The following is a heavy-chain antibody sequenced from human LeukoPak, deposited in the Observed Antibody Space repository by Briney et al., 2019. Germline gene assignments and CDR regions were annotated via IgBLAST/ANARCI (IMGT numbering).Heavy chain of an antibody. J-gene: IGHJ4*02. D-gene: IGHD2-15*01. CDR2: ISGSGDST. CDR3: AKAGAVVVVVAKFFDY. V-gene: IGHV3-23*01. CDR1: GFTFSSYA. Sequence: GGSLRLSCAASGFTFSSYAMSWVRRAPGKGLEWVSAISGSGDSTNYADSVKGRFTISRDNSKNTLYLQMNSLRAEDTAVYYCAKAGAVVVVVAKFFDYWGQGTLVTVSS.